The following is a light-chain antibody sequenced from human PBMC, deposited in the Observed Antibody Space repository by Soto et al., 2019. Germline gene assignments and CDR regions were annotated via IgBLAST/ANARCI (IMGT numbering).Light chain of an antibody. CDR3: SSYTSSSTRV. CDR1: SSDVGGYNY. J-gene: IGLJ3*02. CDR2: EVS. Sequence: QSALTQPASVSGSPGQSITISCTGTSSDVGGYNYVSWYQHHPGKAPKLMIYEVSNRPSGVSNRFSGSKSGNTASLTISGLQAEDEADYYCSSYTSSSTRVFGGATKLTVL. V-gene: IGLV2-14*01.